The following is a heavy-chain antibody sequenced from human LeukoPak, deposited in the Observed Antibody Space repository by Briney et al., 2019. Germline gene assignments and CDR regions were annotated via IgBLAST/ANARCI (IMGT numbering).Heavy chain of an antibody. CDR3: ANPSREVS. V-gene: IGHV3-30*02. CDR2: IGSNGVTK. J-gene: IGHJ5*02. CDR1: GFSFSTYG. D-gene: IGHD1-26*01. Sequence: GGSLRLSCAASGFSFSTYGMHWVRQAPGKGLEWVASIGSNGVTKYYGDSVKGRFTISRDNSKNMLFLQMNSLRGEDTAVYYCANPSREVSWGKGTLVTVSS.